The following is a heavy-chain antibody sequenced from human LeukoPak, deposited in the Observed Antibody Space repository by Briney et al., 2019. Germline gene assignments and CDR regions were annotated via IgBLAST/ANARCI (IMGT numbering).Heavy chain of an antibody. D-gene: IGHD3-22*01. CDR3: ATPKADYYPFDY. CDR2: IRYDGSYQ. Sequence: PGGSLRLSCAASGFTFGSYDMHWVRQAPGKGLEWLAFIRYDGSYQYYADSVKGRFTISRDNSKNTLYLQMNSLRAEDTAVYYCATPKADYYPFDYWGQGTLVTVSS. CDR1: GFTFGSYD. V-gene: IGHV3-30*02. J-gene: IGHJ4*02.